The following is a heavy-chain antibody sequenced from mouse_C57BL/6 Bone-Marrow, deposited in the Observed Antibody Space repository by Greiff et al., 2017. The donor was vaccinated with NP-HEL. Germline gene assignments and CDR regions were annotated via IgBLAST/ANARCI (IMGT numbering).Heavy chain of an antibody. CDR2: IDPSDSYT. CDR3: ARCGDDY. V-gene: IGHV1-59*01. J-gene: IGHJ2*01. Sequence: VKLQQPGAELVRPGTSVKLSCKASGYTFTSYWMHWVKQRPGQGLEWIGVIDPSDSYTNYNQKFKGKATLTVDTSSSTAYMQLSSLTSEDSAVYYCARCGDDYWGQGTTLTVSS. CDR1: GYTFTSYW.